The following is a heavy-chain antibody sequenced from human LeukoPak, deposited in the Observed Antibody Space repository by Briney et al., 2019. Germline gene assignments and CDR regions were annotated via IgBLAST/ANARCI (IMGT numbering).Heavy chain of an antibody. CDR3: ARDTLTSSTRPYYYYYYMDV. CDR2: IVPIFGTA. J-gene: IGHJ6*03. Sequence: SVNVSCKASGGTFTSYAINWVRQAPGQGLEWMGGIVPIFGTANYAQKFQGRVTITTDESTSTAYMELSSLRSEDAAVYYCARDTLTSSTRPYYYYYYMDVWGKGTTVTVSS. D-gene: IGHD2-2*01. CDR1: GGTFTSYA. V-gene: IGHV1-69*05.